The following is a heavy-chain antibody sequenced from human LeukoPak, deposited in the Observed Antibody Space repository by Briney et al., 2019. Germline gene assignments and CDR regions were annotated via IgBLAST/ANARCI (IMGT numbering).Heavy chain of an antibody. V-gene: IGHV1-18*01. J-gene: IGHJ4*02. CDR2: ISAYNGNT. D-gene: IGHD3-3*01. CDR1: GYTFTSYG. Sequence: VASVKVSCKASGYTFTSYGISWVRQAPGQGLEWMGWISAYNGNTNYAQKLQGRVTMTTDTSTSTAYMELRSLRSDDTAVYYCARDLDLWSGYYLFFLAYWGQGTLVTVSS. CDR3: ARDLDLWSGYYLFFLAY.